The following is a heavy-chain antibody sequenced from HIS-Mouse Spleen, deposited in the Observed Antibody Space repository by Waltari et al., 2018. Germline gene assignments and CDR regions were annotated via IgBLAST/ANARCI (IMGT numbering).Heavy chain of an antibody. CDR2: IYYSGST. CDR3: AREIPYSSSWYDWYFDL. D-gene: IGHD6-13*01. Sequence: QLQLQESGPGLVKPSETLSLTCTVSGGSISSSSYYWGWIRQPPGKGLEWIGSIYYSGSTYSHPSLQSRVTISVDTSKNQFSLKLSSVTAADTAVYYCAREIPYSSSWYDWYFDLWGRGTLVTVSS. J-gene: IGHJ2*01. CDR1: GGSISSSSYY. V-gene: IGHV4-39*07.